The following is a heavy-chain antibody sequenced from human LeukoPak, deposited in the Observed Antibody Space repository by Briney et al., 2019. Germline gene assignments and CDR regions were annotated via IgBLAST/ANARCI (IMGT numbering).Heavy chain of an antibody. J-gene: IGHJ4*02. CDR2: INPSGGST. CDR1: GYTFTSYY. V-gene: IGHV1-46*01. Sequence: ASVKVSCKASGYTFTSYYMHWVRQAPGQGREWMGIINPSGGSTSYAQKFQGRVTMTRDTSTSSVYMELRSLRSDDTAVYYCARDRNSYDYVWGSYRYPFDYGGQGTLVTVSS. CDR3: ARDRNSYDYVWGSYRYPFDY. D-gene: IGHD3-16*02.